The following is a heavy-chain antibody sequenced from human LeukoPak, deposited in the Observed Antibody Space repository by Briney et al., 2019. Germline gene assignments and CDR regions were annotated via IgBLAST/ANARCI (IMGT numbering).Heavy chain of an antibody. Sequence: PSETLSLTCTVSGDSIKSGSYHWNWIRQPAGKGLEWIGRVYAGGTTNYNPSLTSRVTISIATSKSQFSLRLTSVTAADTAVYYCAREGRSSWFDYWGQGTLVTVSS. V-gene: IGHV4-61*02. CDR3: AREGRSSWFDY. J-gene: IGHJ4*02. D-gene: IGHD6-13*01. CDR2: VYAGGTT. CDR1: GDSIKSGSYH.